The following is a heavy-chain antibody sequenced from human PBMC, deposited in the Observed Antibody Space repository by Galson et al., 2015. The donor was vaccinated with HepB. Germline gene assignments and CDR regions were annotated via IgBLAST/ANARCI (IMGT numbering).Heavy chain of an antibody. CDR1: GFIFSSYW. D-gene: IGHD4-17*01. CDR3: AKTRYGTVDY. V-gene: IGHV3-7*01. J-gene: IGHJ4*02. Sequence: SLRLSCAASGFIFSSYWMSWVRQAPGKGLEWVTNINQDGSEGYYVDSVKGRFTISRDNAKNSLYLQVNSLRAEDTAVYYCAKTRYGTVDYWGQGTLLTVSS. CDR2: INQDGSEG.